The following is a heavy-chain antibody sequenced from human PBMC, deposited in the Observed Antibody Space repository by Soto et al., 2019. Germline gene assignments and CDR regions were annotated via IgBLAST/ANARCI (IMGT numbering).Heavy chain of an antibody. CDR1: GGSISSADYY. J-gene: IGHJ4*01. CDR3: ASIWFGDFDY. V-gene: IGHV4-30-4*01. Sequence: QVQLQESGQGLVKPSHTLSLTCTVSGGSISSADYYWSWIRQPPGKGLEWIGYFHSSGATYKDPSLKSRVTISVDTSKNQISLKLDSVTAADTAVYYCASIWFGDFDYWGHGTLVTVSS. CDR2: FHSSGAT. D-gene: IGHD3-10*01.